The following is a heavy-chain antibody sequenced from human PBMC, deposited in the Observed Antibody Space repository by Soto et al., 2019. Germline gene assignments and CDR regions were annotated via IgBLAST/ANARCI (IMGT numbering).Heavy chain of an antibody. D-gene: IGHD3-22*01. Sequence: GGSLRLSCAASGFTFSSYAMHWVRQAPGKGLEWVAVISYDGSNKYYADSVKGRFTISRDNSKNTLYLQMNSLRAEDTAVYYCARDQRYYYDSSGYRRYYYGMDVWGQGTTVTVSS. CDR2: ISYDGSNK. CDR3: ARDQRYYYDSSGYRRYYYGMDV. J-gene: IGHJ6*02. V-gene: IGHV3-30-3*01. CDR1: GFTFSSYA.